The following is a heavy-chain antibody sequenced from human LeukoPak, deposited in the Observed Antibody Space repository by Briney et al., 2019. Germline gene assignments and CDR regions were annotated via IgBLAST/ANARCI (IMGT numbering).Heavy chain of an antibody. Sequence: PSETLSLTCTVSGDSINSINYYWGWIRQPPGEGLEWIASTSSGGHTFYNPSLKSRVTISIDTSKNQFSLKLASVTAADTAIYYCARDQRSLYDVWGQGSLVTVSS. J-gene: IGHJ4*02. CDR2: TSSGGHT. CDR3: ARDQRSLYDV. D-gene: IGHD2/OR15-2a*01. V-gene: IGHV4-39*07. CDR1: GDSINSINYY.